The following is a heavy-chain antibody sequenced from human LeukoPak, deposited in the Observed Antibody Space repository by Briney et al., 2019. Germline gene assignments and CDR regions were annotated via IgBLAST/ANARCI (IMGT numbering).Heavy chain of an antibody. CDR2: INPSGGST. V-gene: IGHV1-46*01. CDR3: VRDPWVGAKPYSFDY. Sequence: ASVKVSCKASGYTFTSYYMHWVRQAPGQGLEWMGIINPSGGSTSYAQKFQGRVTMTRDTSTSTVYMELSSLRSDDAAVYYCVRDPWVGAKPYSFDYWGQGTLVTVSS. CDR1: GYTFTSYY. J-gene: IGHJ4*02. D-gene: IGHD1-26*01.